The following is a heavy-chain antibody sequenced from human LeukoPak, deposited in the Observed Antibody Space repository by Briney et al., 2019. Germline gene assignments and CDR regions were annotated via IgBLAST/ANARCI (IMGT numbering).Heavy chain of an antibody. D-gene: IGHD6-19*01. CDR1: GGSFSGYY. Sequence: SETLSLTCAVYGGSFSGYYWSWIRQPPGKGLEWIGEINHSGSTNYNPSLKSRVTISVDTSKNQFSLKLSSVTTADTAVYYCARLSSGWPYYFDYWGQGTLVTVSS. V-gene: IGHV4-34*01. CDR3: ARLSSGWPYYFDY. J-gene: IGHJ4*02. CDR2: INHSGST.